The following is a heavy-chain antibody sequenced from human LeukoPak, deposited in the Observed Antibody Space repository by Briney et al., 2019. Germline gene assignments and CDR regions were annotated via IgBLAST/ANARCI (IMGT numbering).Heavy chain of an antibody. Sequence: GGSLRLSCTASGFTFSNYWMSWVRQAPGKGLEWVSAISGSGGSTYYADSVKGRFTISRDNSKNTLYLQMNSLRAEDTAVYYCAKDPHSGFDYWGQGTLVTVSS. CDR3: AKDPHSGFDY. CDR2: ISGSGGST. D-gene: IGHD1-26*01. V-gene: IGHV3-23*01. CDR1: GFTFSNYW. J-gene: IGHJ4*02.